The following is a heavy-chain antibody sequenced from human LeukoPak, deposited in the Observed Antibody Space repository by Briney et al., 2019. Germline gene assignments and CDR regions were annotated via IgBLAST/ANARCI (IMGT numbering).Heavy chain of an antibody. J-gene: IGHJ4*02. CDR3: AKISADFWSGYSTAPDY. D-gene: IGHD3-3*01. CDR1: GFTFSSYA. V-gene: IGHV3-23*01. CDR2: ISGSGGST. Sequence: GGSLRLSCAASGFTFSSYAMSWVRQAPGKGLEWVSAISGSGGSTYYAGSVKGRFTISRDNSKNTLYLQMNSLRAEDTAVYYCAKISADFWSGYSTAPDYWGQGTLVTVSS.